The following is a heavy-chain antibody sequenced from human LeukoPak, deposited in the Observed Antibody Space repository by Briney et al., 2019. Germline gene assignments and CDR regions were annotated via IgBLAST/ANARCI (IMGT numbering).Heavy chain of an antibody. CDR1: GGSISSYY. Sequence: PSETLSLTCTVSGGSISSYYWSWIRQPAGKGLEWIGRIYTSGSTNYNPSLKSRVPISVDKSKNQFSLKLSSVTAADTAVYYCARDGDTAMVTRSGYFDYWGQGTLVTVSS. CDR3: ARDGDTAMVTRSGYFDY. CDR2: IYTSGST. J-gene: IGHJ4*02. V-gene: IGHV4-4*07. D-gene: IGHD5-18*01.